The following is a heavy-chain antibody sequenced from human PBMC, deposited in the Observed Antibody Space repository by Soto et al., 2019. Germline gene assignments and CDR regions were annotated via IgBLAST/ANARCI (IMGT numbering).Heavy chain of an antibody. D-gene: IGHD5-18*01. CDR3: AKDLRIQLWSPTYYYYGMDV. J-gene: IGHJ6*02. CDR2: ISYDGSNK. Sequence: GKGLEWVAVISYDGSNKYYADSVKGRFTISRDNSKNTLYLQMNSLRAEDTAVYYCAKDLRIQLWSPTYYYYGMDVWGQGTTVTVSS. V-gene: IGHV3-30*18.